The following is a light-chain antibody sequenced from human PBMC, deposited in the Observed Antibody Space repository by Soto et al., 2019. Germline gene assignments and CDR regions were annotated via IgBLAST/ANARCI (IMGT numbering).Light chain of an antibody. CDR1: GSDVGAYNY. J-gene: IGLJ1*01. CDR2: EVS. Sequence: QSPLTQPASLSGAPGQSITVSRPGTGSDVGAYNYVSWYQQHPGRAPKLIIYEVSSRPSVVSNRFSGSRSDDTASLTISGLQAEDEADYYRISYTSRRIYVFGTGTKHTVL. V-gene: IGLV2-14*01. CDR3: ISYTSRRIYV.